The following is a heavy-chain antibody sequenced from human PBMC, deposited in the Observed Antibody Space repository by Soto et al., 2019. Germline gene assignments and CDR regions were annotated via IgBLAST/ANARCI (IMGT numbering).Heavy chain of an antibody. Sequence: QVQLVQSGAEVKKPGASVEFSCKAAAYTFTSYDINWVRQATGQDFEWMGWMNPNNGNTAYAQKFQGRVTMTRDTSKSTAFMELSSLTSEDTAVYYCARGPRNWGVDYWGQGTLVTVSS. D-gene: IGHD7-27*01. CDR2: MNPNNGNT. CDR3: ARGPRNWGVDY. CDR1: AYTFTSYD. J-gene: IGHJ4*02. V-gene: IGHV1-8*01.